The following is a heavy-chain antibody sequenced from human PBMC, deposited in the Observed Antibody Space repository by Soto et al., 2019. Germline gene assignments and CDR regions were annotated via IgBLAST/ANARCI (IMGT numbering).Heavy chain of an antibody. Sequence: GGSLRLSCAASGFTFSDYYMSWIRQAPGKGLEWVSYISSSSSYTNYADSVKGRFTISRDNAKNSLYLQMNSLRAEDTAVYYCARDGYSSSWSPKYNWFDPWGQGTLVTVSS. CDR2: ISSSSSYT. CDR3: ARDGYSSSWSPKYNWFDP. D-gene: IGHD6-13*01. V-gene: IGHV3-11*06. CDR1: GFTFSDYY. J-gene: IGHJ5*02.